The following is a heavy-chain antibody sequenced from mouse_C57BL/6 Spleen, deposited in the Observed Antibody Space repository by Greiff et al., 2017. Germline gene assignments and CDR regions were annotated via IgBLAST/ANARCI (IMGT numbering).Heavy chain of an antibody. J-gene: IGHJ2*01. CDR1: GFTFSSYT. CDR3: ARTPPTVGYFDY. V-gene: IGHV5-9*01. Sequence: EVQVVESGGGLVKPGGSLKLSCAASGFTFSSYTMSWVRQTPEKRLEWVATISGGGGNTYYPDSVKGRFTISRDNAKNTLYLQMSSLRSEDTALXYCARTPPTVGYFDYWGQGTTLTVSS. D-gene: IGHD1-1*01. CDR2: ISGGGGNT.